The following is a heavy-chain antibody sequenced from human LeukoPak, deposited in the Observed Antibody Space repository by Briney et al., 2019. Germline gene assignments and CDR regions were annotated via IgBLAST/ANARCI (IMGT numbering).Heavy chain of an antibody. J-gene: IGHJ4*02. CDR3: ARRYYGSGSYYLDY. Sequence: ETLSLTCTVSGGSISSSSYYWGWIRQPPGKGLEWVSIITSSGGSTYYADSVKGRFTISRDNSKNTLFLQMNSLRAEDTALYCCARRYYGSGSYYLDYWGQGTLVTVSS. D-gene: IGHD3-10*01. CDR1: GGSISSSSYY. V-gene: IGHV3-23*01. CDR2: ITSSGGST.